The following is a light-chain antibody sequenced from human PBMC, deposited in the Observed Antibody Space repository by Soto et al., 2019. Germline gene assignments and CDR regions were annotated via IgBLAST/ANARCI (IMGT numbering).Light chain of an antibody. CDR3: MQSTQLPPT. CDR1: QSLLHITGETF. J-gene: IGKJ5*01. Sequence: DVVMTQTPLSLSVTPGQPASISCKSSQSLLHITGETFLFWYLQKPGQSPQLLIYEVSTRVSGVPDRFSGSGSGTEFTLEIIRVETDDVGIYYCMQSTQLPPTFGQGTRLGIE. CDR2: EVS. V-gene: IGKV2D-29*02.